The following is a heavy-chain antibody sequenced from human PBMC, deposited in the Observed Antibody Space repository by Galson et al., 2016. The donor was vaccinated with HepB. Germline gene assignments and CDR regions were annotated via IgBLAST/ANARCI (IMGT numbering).Heavy chain of an antibody. CDR2: IYYTGST. Sequence: SETLSLTCTVSGGSVSSDSFHWSWIRQSPGKGLEWIGNIYYTGSTNSNPSLKSRVTLSVDTSKNQFSLKLSSVTAADTAVYYCARLSGEYLPYYFDDWGQGILVTVSS. CDR3: ARLSGEYLPYYFDD. CDR1: GGSVSSDSFH. D-gene: IGHD1-26*01. V-gene: IGHV4-61*01. J-gene: IGHJ4*02.